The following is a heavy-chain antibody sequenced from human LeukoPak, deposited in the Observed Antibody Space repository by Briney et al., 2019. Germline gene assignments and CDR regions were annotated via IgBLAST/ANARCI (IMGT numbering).Heavy chain of an antibody. D-gene: IGHD3-22*01. CDR1: GGSISSYY. Sequence: SETLSLTCTVSGGSISSYYWGWLRQPPGKGLEWIGYIYYSGSANYNPSLKSRVTISVDTSKNQFSLKLSSVTAADTAVYYCARGSAGDDSSVTWGQGTLVTVSS. V-gene: IGHV4-59*01. J-gene: IGHJ5*02. CDR2: IYYSGSA. CDR3: ARGSAGDDSSVT.